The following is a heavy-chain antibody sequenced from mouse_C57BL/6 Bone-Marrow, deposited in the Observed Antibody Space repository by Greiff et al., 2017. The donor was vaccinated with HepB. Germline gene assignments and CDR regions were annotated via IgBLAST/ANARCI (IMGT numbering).Heavy chain of an antibody. CDR3: ARHVRTIVFYAIDY. Sequence: EVQGVESGGGLVQPGESLKLSCESTEYEFTSHDMSWVRKTPEKRLELVAAINSDGGSTYYPDTMERRFIISRDNTKKTLYLQMSSLRSEDTALYYCARHVRTIVFYAIDYWGQGTSVTVSS. D-gene: IGHD2-12*01. V-gene: IGHV5-2*01. J-gene: IGHJ4*01. CDR2: INSDGGST. CDR1: EYEFTSHD.